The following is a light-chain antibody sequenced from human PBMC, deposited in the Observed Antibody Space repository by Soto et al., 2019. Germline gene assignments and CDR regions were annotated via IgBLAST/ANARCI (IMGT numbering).Light chain of an antibody. Sequence: EIVMTQSPATPSVSPGERGTLSCRASQNIRRNLAWYQQKPGQAPRLLIYHASTRATGIPARFTGGGSGTEFTLTISSLQSDDFALYYCQQYGNSFVGFGQGTKVDIK. V-gene: IGKV3-15*01. CDR1: QNIRRN. J-gene: IGKJ1*01. CDR2: HAS. CDR3: QQYGNSFVG.